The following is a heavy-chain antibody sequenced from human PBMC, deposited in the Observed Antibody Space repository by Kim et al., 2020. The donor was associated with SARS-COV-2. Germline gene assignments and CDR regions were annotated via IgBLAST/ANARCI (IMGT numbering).Heavy chain of an antibody. CDR2: SYYSGST. V-gene: IGHV4-59*11. D-gene: IGHD4-17*01. CDR1: GDSISSHY. CDR3: ARGNDYGDPAPLDN. J-gene: IGHJ4*02. Sequence: SETLSLTCTVSGDSISSHYWSWIRQPPGKGLDWIGQSYYSGSTKYNPSLKSRVTISLDRSKNQFSLKLTSVTAADTAVFYCARGNDYGDPAPLDNWGQGTRVTLPS.